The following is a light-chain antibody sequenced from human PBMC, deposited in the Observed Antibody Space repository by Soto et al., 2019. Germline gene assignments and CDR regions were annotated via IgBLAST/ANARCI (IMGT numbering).Light chain of an antibody. V-gene: IGLV2-14*01. CDR3: SSYTSSSTLTYV. Sequence: QSALTHPASASGSPGQSITISCTGTSSDIGNYNYVSWYQQHPGKAPKLMIYEVSNRPSGVSNRFSGSKSGNTASLTISGLQAEDEADYYCSSYTSSSTLTYVFGTGTKVTVL. CDR2: EVS. CDR1: SSDIGNYNY. J-gene: IGLJ1*01.